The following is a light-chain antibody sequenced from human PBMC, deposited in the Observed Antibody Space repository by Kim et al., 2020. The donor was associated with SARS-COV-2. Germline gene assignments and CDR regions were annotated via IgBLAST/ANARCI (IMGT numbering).Light chain of an antibody. Sequence: GKTVTISCTRSSGSIDSNYVQWYQQRPGSSPTTVIYEDNQRRSGVPDRFSGSIDSSSNSASLTISGLKTEDEADYYCQSYDSSPWVFGGGTQLTVL. CDR1: SGSIDSNY. CDR2: EDN. V-gene: IGLV6-57*01. CDR3: QSYDSSPWV. J-gene: IGLJ3*02.